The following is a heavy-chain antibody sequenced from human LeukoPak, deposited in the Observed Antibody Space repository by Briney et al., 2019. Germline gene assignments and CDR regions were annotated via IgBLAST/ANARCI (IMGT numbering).Heavy chain of an antibody. V-gene: IGHV4-31*03. Sequence: SETLSLTCTVSGGSISSGGYYWSWIRQHPGKGLEWIGYIYYSGSTYYNPSLKSRVTISVDTSKNQFSLKLSSVTAADTAVYYCARVSTVVTDQDYWGQGTLVTVSS. CDR3: ARVSTVVTDQDY. CDR1: GGSISSGGYY. CDR2: IYYSGST. D-gene: IGHD4-23*01. J-gene: IGHJ4*02.